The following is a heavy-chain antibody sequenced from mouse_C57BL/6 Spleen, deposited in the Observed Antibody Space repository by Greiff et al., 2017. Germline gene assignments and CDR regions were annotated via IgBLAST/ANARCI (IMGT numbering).Heavy chain of an antibody. Sequence: QVHVKQSGAELVKPGASVKLSCKASGYTFTSYWMHWVKQRPGRGLEWIGRIDPNSGGTKYNEKFKSKATLTVDKPSSTAYMQLSSLTSEDSAVYYCARNYGSSLYWYFDVWGTGTTVTVSS. J-gene: IGHJ1*03. V-gene: IGHV1-72*01. CDR2: IDPNSGGT. D-gene: IGHD1-1*01. CDR3: ARNYGSSLYWYFDV. CDR1: GYTFTSYW.